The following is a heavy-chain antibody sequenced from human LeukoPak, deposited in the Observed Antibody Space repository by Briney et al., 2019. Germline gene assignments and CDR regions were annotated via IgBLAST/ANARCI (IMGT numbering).Heavy chain of an antibody. CDR1: GFTFSSYA. V-gene: IGHV3-23*01. D-gene: IGHD3-22*01. Sequence: GGSLRLSCAASGFTFSSYAMSWVRQAPGKGLEWVSAISGSGGSTYYADSVKGRSTISRDNSKNTLYLQMNSLRAEDTAVYYCAKDYDSSGFGAFHIWAKGQWSPSLQ. CDR3: AKDYDSSGFGAFHI. CDR2: ISGSGGST. J-gene: IGHJ3*02.